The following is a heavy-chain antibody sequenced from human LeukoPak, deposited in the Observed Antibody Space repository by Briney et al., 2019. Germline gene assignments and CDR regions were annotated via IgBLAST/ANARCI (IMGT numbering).Heavy chain of an antibody. CDR1: GFTFSSYW. CDR2: IKQDGSEK. CDR3: ARDTGSGSYDY. D-gene: IGHD3-10*01. V-gene: IGHV3-7*03. J-gene: IGHJ4*02. Sequence: GGSLRLSCAASGFTFSSYWMSWVRQAPGKGLEWVANIKQDGSEKYYVDSVKGRFTISRDNPKNSLYLQMNSLRAEDTAVYYCARDTGSGSYDYWGQGTLVTVSS.